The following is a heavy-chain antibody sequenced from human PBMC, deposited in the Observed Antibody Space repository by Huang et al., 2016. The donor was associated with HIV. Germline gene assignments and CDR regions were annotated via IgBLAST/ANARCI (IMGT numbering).Heavy chain of an antibody. CDR1: GGTFTGYF. J-gene: IGHJ3*02. CDR3: VRCPGYYFEPSRYFDAFDI. CDR2: IKPSGTT. D-gene: IGHD3-22*01. V-gene: IGHV4-34*02. Sequence: VQLQQWGASLLKPSETLSLTCAVSGGTFTGYFWGWVRQAPGKGLEWIAGIKPSGTTSYNPSLNRRVSMSVDVSNNQFSLSLKSVTAADTAVYFCVRCPGYYFEPSRYFDAFDIWGPGTMVTVS.